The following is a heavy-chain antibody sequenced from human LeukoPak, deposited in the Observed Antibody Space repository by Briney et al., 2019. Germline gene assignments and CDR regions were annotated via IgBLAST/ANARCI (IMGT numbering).Heavy chain of an antibody. D-gene: IGHD3-10*01. CDR1: VFTLDDYA. Sequence: GGSLRLSCAASVFTLDDYAMHWVRQAPGKGLELVSGISWNSGSIVYADSVKGRFTISSDNAKNSLYLQMNRLRAEDMALYYCAKSPGVNSAPFDPWGQGTLVTVSS. CDR3: AKSPGVNSAPFDP. CDR2: ISWNSGSI. J-gene: IGHJ5*02. V-gene: IGHV3-9*03.